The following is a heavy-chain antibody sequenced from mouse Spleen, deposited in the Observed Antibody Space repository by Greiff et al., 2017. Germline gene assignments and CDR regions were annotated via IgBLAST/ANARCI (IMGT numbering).Heavy chain of an antibody. CDR3: ARWGYGRDCAMEY. V-gene: IGHV1-55*01. Sequence: QVQLQQPGAELVKPGASVKMSCKASGYTFTSYWITWVKQRPGQGLEWIGDIYPGSGSTNYNEKFKSKATLTVDTSSSTAYMQLSSLTSEDSAVYYCARWGYGRDCAMEYWGEGTSVTVSP. CDR1: GYTFTSYW. CDR2: IYPGSGST. J-gene: IGHJ4*01. D-gene: IGHD1-1*01.